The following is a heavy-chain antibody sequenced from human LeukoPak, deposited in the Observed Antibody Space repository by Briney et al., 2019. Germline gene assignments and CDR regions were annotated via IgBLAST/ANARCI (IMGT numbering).Heavy chain of an antibody. J-gene: IGHJ4*02. CDR3: ASSAGALIDC. V-gene: IGHV3-33*01. CDR1: GFTFSNYD. CDR2: IWFDGSNK. D-gene: IGHD6-19*01. Sequence: PGGSLRPSCAASGFTFSNYDMHWVRQAPGKGLEWVAVIWFDGSNKFYADSVKGRFTTSRDSSKNTLYLQMNSLRAEDTAVYYCASSAGALIDCWGQGTLVIVSS.